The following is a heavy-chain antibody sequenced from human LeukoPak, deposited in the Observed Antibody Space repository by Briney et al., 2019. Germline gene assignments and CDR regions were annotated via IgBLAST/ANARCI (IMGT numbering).Heavy chain of an antibody. CDR3: ASYPPNSTVMDY. Sequence: GESLKISFKGSGYSFTSYWIGGGRRMPGKGVEGMGIIYPGDSDTRYSPSFQGQVTISADKSISTAYRQWSSLKASDTAMYYCASYPPNSTVMDYWGQGTLVTVSS. CDR1: GYSFTSYW. J-gene: IGHJ4*02. CDR2: IYPGDSDT. V-gene: IGHV5-51*01. D-gene: IGHD4-17*01.